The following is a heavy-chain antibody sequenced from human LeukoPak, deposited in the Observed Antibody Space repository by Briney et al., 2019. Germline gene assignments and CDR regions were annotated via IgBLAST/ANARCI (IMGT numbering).Heavy chain of an antibody. D-gene: IGHD6-6*01. CDR3: ARDIAARQIFDY. J-gene: IGHJ4*02. CDR1: GYTFTGYY. Sequence: GASVKVSCKASGYTFTGYYMHWVRQAPGQGLEWMGWINPNSGGTNYAQKFQGRVTMTRDTSTSTAYMELSRLRSDDTAVYYCARDIAARQIFDYWGQGTLVTVSS. V-gene: IGHV1-2*02. CDR2: INPNSGGT.